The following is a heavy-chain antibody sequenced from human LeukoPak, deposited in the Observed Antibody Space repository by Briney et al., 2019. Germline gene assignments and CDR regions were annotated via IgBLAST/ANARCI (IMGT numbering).Heavy chain of an antibody. CDR1: GYTFTTYE. CDR3: ARARGYSYRGDYYYGMDV. CDR2: IIPILGIA. D-gene: IGHD5-18*01. Sequence: SVKVSCKASGYTFTTYEINWVRQAPGQGLEWMGRIIPILGIANYAQKFQGRVTITADKSTSTAYMELSSLRSEDTAVYYCARARGYSYRGDYYYGMDVWGQGTTVTVSS. J-gene: IGHJ6*02. V-gene: IGHV1-69*04.